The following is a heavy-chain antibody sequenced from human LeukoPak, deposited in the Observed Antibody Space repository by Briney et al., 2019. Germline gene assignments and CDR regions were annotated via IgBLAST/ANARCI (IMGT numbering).Heavy chain of an antibody. CDR2: INPNSGGT. CDR3: ARGYSYDKFFDY. CDR1: GYTFTGYH. J-gene: IGHJ4*02. D-gene: IGHD5-18*01. V-gene: IGHV1-2*02. Sequence: ASVKVSCKASGYTFTGYHMHWVRQAPGQGLEWMGWINPNSGGTNYAQKFQGRVTMTRDTSISTAYMELSRLRSDDTAVYYCARGYSYDKFFDYWGQGTLVTVSS.